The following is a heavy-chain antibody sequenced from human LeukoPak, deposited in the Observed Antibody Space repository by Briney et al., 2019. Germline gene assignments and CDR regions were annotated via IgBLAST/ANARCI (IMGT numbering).Heavy chain of an antibody. V-gene: IGHV4-59*01. Sequence: SETLSLTRTVSGGSMSNIYWSWIRQPPGKGLEWIGYIYYSGNTNYNPSLKSRVTISVDTSKNQFSLKLTSVTAADTAVYYCARGGWSLDYWGQGTLVTVSS. CDR2: IYYSGNT. CDR3: ARGGWSLDY. CDR1: GGSMSNIY. J-gene: IGHJ4*02.